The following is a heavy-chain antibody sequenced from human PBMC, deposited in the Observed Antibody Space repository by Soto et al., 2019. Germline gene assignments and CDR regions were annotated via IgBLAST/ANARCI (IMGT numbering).Heavy chain of an antibody. D-gene: IGHD3-16*02. CDR2: INPSGGST. Sequence: QVQLVQSGAEVKKPGASVKVSCKASGYTFTSYYMHWVRQAPGQGLEWMGIINPSGGSTSYAQKFQGRVTMTRDTSTSTVYMELSSLRSEDTAVYYCARDGSGYDYVWGSYREGNYYYYGMDVWGQGTTVTVSS. CDR3: ARDGSGYDYVWGSYREGNYYYYGMDV. V-gene: IGHV1-46*01. CDR1: GYTFTSYY. J-gene: IGHJ6*02.